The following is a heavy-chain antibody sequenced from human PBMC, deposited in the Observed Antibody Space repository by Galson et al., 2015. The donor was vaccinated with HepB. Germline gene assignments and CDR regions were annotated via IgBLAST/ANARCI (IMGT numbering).Heavy chain of an antibody. V-gene: IGHV3-30*04. Sequence: SLRLSCAVSGFSFRSYTMHWVRQAPGKGLEWMSSLSSNGAPPPSVASVKGRFTTSRDNSKSTLYLQMNGLRPEDTAVYYCAREDRNAYDFFDYWGQGTLVSVSP. CDR1: GFSFRSYT. CDR3: AREDRNAYDFFDY. CDR2: LSSNGAPP. J-gene: IGHJ4*02. D-gene: IGHD2-15*01.